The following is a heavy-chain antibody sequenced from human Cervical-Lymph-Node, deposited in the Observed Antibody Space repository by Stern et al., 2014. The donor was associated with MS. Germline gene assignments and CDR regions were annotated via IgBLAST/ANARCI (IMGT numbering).Heavy chain of an antibody. V-gene: IGHV3-33*01. Sequence: QVQLVESGGGAVQPGRSLRLSCATSGFTFSGYGMNWVRQAPGKGLEWGAISWSDGTKEDYADSVKGRFTISRDNSKNTLYLQMTSLRAEDTAVYYCARDDRTSWYGGMPHWGQGTLVTVSS. D-gene: IGHD6-13*01. J-gene: IGHJ4*02. CDR2: SWSDGTKE. CDR1: GFTFSGYG. CDR3: ARDDRTSWYGGMPH.